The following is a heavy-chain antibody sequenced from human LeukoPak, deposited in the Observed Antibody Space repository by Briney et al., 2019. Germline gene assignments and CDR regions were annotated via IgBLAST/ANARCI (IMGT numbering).Heavy chain of an antibody. Sequence: ASVKVSCKASGYTFTSYGISWVRQAPGQGLEWMGWISAYNGNTNYAQKLQGRVTMTTDTSTSTAYMELSSLRSEDTAVYYCARGRGYCSSTSCQPRDYYYYYMDVWGKGTTVTVSS. CDR2: ISAYNGNT. CDR3: ARGRGYCSSTSCQPRDYYYYYMDV. D-gene: IGHD2-2*01. CDR1: GYTFTSYG. V-gene: IGHV1-18*01. J-gene: IGHJ6*03.